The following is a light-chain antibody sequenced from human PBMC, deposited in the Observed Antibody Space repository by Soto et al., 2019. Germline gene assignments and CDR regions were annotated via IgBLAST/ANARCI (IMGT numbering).Light chain of an antibody. V-gene: IGKV2-30*02. CDR2: KVS. CDR3: MQGTHWPIT. Sequence: DVVMTQSPLSLPVPVGQPAAISCQSTQRLILDDGNTYLNWFQQRPGRSPRRLIYKVSNRDSGAPARFSGSGSGTDFALKISRVEAEDVGVYYCMQGTHWPITIGQGTRLEIK. CDR1: QRLILDDGNTY. J-gene: IGKJ5*01.